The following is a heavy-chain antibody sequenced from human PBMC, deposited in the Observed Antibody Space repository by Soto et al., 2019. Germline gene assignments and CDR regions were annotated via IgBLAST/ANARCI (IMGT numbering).Heavy chain of an antibody. CDR1: GGSISSYY. Sequence: SETLSLTCTVSGGSISSYYWSWIRQPPGKGLEWIGYIYYSGSTNYNPSLKSRVTISVDTSKNQFSLKLSSVTAADTAVYYCARVGWLRQYYYSGMAVWGQGTTVTVSS. J-gene: IGHJ6*02. CDR2: IYYSGST. V-gene: IGHV4-59*01. CDR3: ARVGWLRQYYYSGMAV. D-gene: IGHD5-12*01.